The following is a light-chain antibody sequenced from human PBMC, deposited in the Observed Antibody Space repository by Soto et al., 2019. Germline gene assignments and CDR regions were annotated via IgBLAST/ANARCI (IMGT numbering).Light chain of an antibody. CDR1: SSDVGDYNY. Sequence: QSALTQPPSASGSLGQSVTIPCTGTSSDVGDYNYVSWYQQHPGKAPKLMISEVTNRPSGVSDRFSGSKSGNTASLTISGLQAEDEADYYCSSFTSRFTFVFGTGTKLTVL. CDR2: EVT. CDR3: SSFTSRFTFV. V-gene: IGLV2-8*01. J-gene: IGLJ1*01.